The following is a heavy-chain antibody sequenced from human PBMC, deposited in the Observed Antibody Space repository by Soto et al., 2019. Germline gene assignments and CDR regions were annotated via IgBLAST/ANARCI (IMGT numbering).Heavy chain of an antibody. CDR3: ATGPDGGPFDY. J-gene: IGHJ4*02. CDR2: MSGSGDST. CDR1: GFTFSSYA. V-gene: IGHV3-23*01. Sequence: EVQLLESGGVLAQPGGSLRLSCAASGFTFSSYAMSWVRQAPGKGLEWVSVMSGSGDSTYYADSVKGRFTISRDNSKNMLYLQFNSLRAEDTAVYYCATGPDGGPFDYWGQGTLVTVSS.